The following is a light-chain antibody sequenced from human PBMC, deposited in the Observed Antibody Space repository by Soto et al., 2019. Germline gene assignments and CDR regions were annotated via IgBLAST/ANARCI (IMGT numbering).Light chain of an antibody. Sequence: EIVLTQSPATLSLSPGERATLSCRASQSVSSYLALYQQKPGQAPRLLIYDASNRATVIPARFSGSGSGTDFTLTISSLEPEDFAVYYCQHRINWITFGQGTRLEIK. CDR3: QHRINWIT. J-gene: IGKJ5*01. CDR1: QSVSSY. V-gene: IGKV3-11*01. CDR2: DAS.